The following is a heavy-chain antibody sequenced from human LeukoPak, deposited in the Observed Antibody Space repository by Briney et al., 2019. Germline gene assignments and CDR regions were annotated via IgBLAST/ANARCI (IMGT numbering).Heavy chain of an antibody. CDR2: IYSNGNT. J-gene: IGHJ4*02. D-gene: IGHD4-17*01. V-gene: IGHV4-39*07. CDR3: AWSATGSTAYFDD. Sequence: SETLSLTCSVSGGSISSTGHYWGWIRQSPEKGLDWIGSIYSNGNTYYNPSVKSRVTMSVDTSKNQFSLKLTSMTAAETAVYYCAWSATGSTAYFDDWCQGPRVTVSS. CDR1: GGSISSTGHY.